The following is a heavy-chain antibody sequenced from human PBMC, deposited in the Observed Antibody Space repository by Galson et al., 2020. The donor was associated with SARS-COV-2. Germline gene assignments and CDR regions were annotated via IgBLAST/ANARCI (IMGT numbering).Heavy chain of an antibody. J-gene: IGHJ4*02. CDR1: RGSINYHY. Sequence: ETGGSLRLSCTVSRGSINYHYCSWVRQPPGKGLEWIGYVYDSGITSYNPSLKSRVTISLDRPKNQFSLKLNSVTAADTAVYYCAKLAEGRRSSEDYWGQGTLVTGSA. CDR3: AKLAEGRRSSEDY. D-gene: IGHD1-26*01. CDR2: VYDSGIT. V-gene: IGHV4-59*08.